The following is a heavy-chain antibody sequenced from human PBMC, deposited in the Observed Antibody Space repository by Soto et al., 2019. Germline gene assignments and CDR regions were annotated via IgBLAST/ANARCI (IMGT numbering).Heavy chain of an antibody. Sequence: SETLSLTCTVSGGSVSSGSYYWSWIRQPPGKGLEWIGYIYYSGSTNYNPSLKSRVTISVDTSKNQFSLKLSSVTAADTAVYYCARDYRGGDYYGMDVWGQGTTVTVSS. J-gene: IGHJ6*02. CDR1: GGSVSSGSYY. V-gene: IGHV4-61*01. CDR2: IYYSGST. CDR3: ARDYRGGDYYGMDV. D-gene: IGHD2-21*01.